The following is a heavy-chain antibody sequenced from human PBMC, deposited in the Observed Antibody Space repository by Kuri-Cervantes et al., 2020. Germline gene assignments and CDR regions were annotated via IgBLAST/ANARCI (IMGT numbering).Heavy chain of an antibody. Sequence: SVKVSCKASGGTFSSYAISWVRQAPGQGLEWMGGIIPIFGTANYAQKFQGRVTITADESTSTAYMELSSLRSEDTDVYYCARDPGYSGYDWTLDYWGQGTLVTVSS. V-gene: IGHV1-69*13. D-gene: IGHD5-12*01. CDR1: GGTFSSYA. CDR2: IIPIFGTA. J-gene: IGHJ4*02. CDR3: ARDPGYSGYDWTLDY.